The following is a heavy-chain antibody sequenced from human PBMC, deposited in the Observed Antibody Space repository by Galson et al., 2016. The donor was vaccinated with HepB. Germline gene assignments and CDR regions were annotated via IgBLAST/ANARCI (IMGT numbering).Heavy chain of an antibody. J-gene: IGHJ6*03. CDR3: ARELGITYGYYMDV. CDR2: IKSDGSSA. Sequence: SLRLSCAVSGLSFSTYWMHWVRQAPGQGLVWVSRIKSDGSSAAYADSVMGRFIISRDNSKSTLYLQLNSLRAEDTAVYYCARELGITYGYYMDVWGKGTTVTVSS. D-gene: IGHD3-10*01. V-gene: IGHV3-74*01. CDR1: GLSFSTYW.